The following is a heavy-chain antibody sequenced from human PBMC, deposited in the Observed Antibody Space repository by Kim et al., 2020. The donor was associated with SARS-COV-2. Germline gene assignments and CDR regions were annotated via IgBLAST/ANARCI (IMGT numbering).Heavy chain of an antibody. Sequence: SETLSLTCTVSGGSINSSSYYWGWIRQPPGKGLEWIGCIYYSGSTYYNTSFKSRVTISVDTSKNQFSRKLSSVTAADTAVYYCARLQDVWGSYRFDYWGQGNLVTVSS. J-gene: IGHJ4*02. V-gene: IGHV4-39*01. CDR1: GGSINSSSYY. D-gene: IGHD3-16*02. CDR3: ARLQDVWGSYRFDY. CDR2: IYYSGST.